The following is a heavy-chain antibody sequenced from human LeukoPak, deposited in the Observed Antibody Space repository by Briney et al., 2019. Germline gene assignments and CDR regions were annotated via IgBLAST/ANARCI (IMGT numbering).Heavy chain of an antibody. J-gene: IGHJ5*02. V-gene: IGHV3-30*04. D-gene: IGHD3-10*01. CDR3: ARESSVWFGELFAGTPGQNWLAP. CDR1: GFTFSRYT. CDR2: ISDDGSDK. Sequence: YPGRSLRLSCAASGFTFSRYTMHWVRQAPGKGLEWVASISDDGSDKYYIDSVKGRFTMSRDDSKNTVFLQMSSLRSEDTAVYYCARESSVWFGELFAGTPGQNWLAPWGQGSLVTVSP.